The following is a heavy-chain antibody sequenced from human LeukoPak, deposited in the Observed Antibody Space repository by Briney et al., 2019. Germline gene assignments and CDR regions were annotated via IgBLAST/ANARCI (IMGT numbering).Heavy chain of an antibody. D-gene: IGHD3-10*01. CDR3: ARGRISLTSGSRPRYYFDY. CDR1: GGSISSSNW. J-gene: IGHJ4*02. CDR2: IYHSGST. Sequence: SETLSLTCAVSGGSISSSNWWSWVRQPPGKGLEWIGEIYHSGSTNYNTSLKSRVTISVDTSKNQFSLKLSSVTAADTAVYYCARGRISLTSGSRPRYYFDYWGQGTLVTVSS. V-gene: IGHV4-4*02.